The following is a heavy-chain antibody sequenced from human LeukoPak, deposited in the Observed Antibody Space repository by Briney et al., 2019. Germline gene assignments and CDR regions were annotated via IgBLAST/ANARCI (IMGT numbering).Heavy chain of an antibody. V-gene: IGHV1-2*02. D-gene: IGHD3-22*01. CDR3: ARAGHNSNSGGYDF. Sequence: ASVKVSCKPSGYTFIDHYLHWVRQAPGQGLESLGWIDPDTGDTNYPQKFQGRVAMTRDTSSSTAYMELNRLRSDDTAVYYCARAGHNSNSGGYDFWGLGTLVTVSS. CDR1: GYTFIDHY. CDR2: IDPDTGDT. J-gene: IGHJ4*02.